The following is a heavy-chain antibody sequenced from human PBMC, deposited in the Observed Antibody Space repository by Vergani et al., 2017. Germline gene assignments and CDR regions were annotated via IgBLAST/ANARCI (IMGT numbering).Heavy chain of an antibody. J-gene: IGHJ4*02. CDR2: ISSSGSTI. CDR3: ARVRRVTTVVNYFDY. V-gene: IGHV3-48*03. CDR1: GFTFSSYE. Sequence: EVQLVESGGGLVQPGGSLRLSCAASGFTFSSYEMNWVRQAPGKGLEWVSYISSSGSTIYYADSVKGRFTISRDNAKNSLYLQMNSLRAEDTAVYYCARVRRVTTVVNYFDYWGQGTLVTVSS. D-gene: IGHD4-23*01.